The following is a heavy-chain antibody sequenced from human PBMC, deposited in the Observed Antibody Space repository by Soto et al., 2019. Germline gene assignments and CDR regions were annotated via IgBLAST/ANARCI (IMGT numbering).Heavy chain of an antibody. Sequence: PSETLSLTCAVSGGSISSGGYSWSWIRQPPGKGLEWIGYIYHSGSTYYNPSLKSRVTISVDRSKNQFSLKLSSVTAADTAVYYCARGGYSGYDPLYFDYWGQGTLVTVSS. J-gene: IGHJ4*02. CDR3: ARGGYSGYDPLYFDY. CDR1: GGSISSGGYS. D-gene: IGHD5-12*01. CDR2: IYHSGST. V-gene: IGHV4-30-2*01.